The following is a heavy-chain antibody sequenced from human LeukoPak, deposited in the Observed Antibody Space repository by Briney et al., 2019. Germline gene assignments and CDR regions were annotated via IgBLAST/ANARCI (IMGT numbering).Heavy chain of an antibody. CDR3: VRHIKPAGPWDGMDV. J-gene: IGHJ6*02. D-gene: IGHD1-26*01. CDR1: GYTFTSYG. V-gene: IGHV1-18*04. Sequence: GASMKVSCKASGYTFTSYGIGWVRQAPGQGLEWVAWISAYNSNKNSAEKFQGRVTMTIDTSTSTAYMELRSLKSDDTAVYYCVRHIKPAGPWDGMDVWGQGTTVIVSS. CDR2: ISAYNSNK.